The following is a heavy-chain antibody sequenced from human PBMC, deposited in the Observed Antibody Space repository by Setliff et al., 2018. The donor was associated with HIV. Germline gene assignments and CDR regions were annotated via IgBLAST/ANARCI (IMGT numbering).Heavy chain of an antibody. V-gene: IGHV4-4*08. J-gene: IGHJ4*02. CDR3: AREHDYSNYRRLDS. Sequence: SETLSLTCTVSGDSIITYYWTWIRQPPGKGLEWIGYIHHSGSSDYTPSLRSRVTMSVDTSKNQFSLKLTSVTAADTAVYYCAREHDYSNYRRLDSWGQGILGHRLL. CDR2: IHHSGSS. D-gene: IGHD4-4*01. CDR1: GDSIITYY.